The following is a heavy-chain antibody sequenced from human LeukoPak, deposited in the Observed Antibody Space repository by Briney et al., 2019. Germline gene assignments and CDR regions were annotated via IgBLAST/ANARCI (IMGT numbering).Heavy chain of an antibody. CDR1: AGSFSGYY. CDR2: INHSGST. CDR3: ARAVLQLWLKRWYFDL. Sequence: PSETLSLTCAVYAGSFSGYYWSWIRQPPGKGLEWIGEINHSGSTNYNPSLKSRVTISVDTSKNQFSLKLSSVTAADTAVYYCARAVLQLWLKRWYFDLWGRGTLVTVSS. J-gene: IGHJ2*01. V-gene: IGHV4-34*01. D-gene: IGHD5-18*01.